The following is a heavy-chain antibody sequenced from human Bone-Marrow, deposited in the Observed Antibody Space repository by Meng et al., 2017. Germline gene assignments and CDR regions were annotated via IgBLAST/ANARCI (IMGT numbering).Heavy chain of an antibody. V-gene: IGHV3-74*01. Sequence: GESLKISCAASGFTFSNYWMHWVRQAPGKGLVWVSRVNGDGSTTGYADSVKGRFTISRDNAMNTLYLQMNSLRPEDTAVYYCARDFGWRSFDYWGQGTLVTVSS. CDR2: VNGDGSTT. D-gene: IGHD3-16*01. J-gene: IGHJ4*02. CDR3: ARDFGWRSFDY. CDR1: GFTFSNYW.